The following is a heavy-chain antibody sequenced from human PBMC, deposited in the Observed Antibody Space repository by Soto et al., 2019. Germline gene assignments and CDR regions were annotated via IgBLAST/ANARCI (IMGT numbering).Heavy chain of an antibody. V-gene: IGHV3-30-3*01. J-gene: IGHJ4*02. CDR3: AREHSSSWDPDY. Sequence: QVQLVESGGGVVQPGRSLRLSCAASGFTFSSYAMHWVRQAPGKGLEWVAVISYDGSNKYYADSVKGRFTISRDNSKNALYLQMNSLRAEDTAVYYCAREHSSSWDPDYWGQGTLGTVSS. CDR1: GFTFSSYA. CDR2: ISYDGSNK. D-gene: IGHD6-13*01.